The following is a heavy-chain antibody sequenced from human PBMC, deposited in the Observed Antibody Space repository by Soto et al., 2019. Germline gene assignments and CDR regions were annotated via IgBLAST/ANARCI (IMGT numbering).Heavy chain of an antibody. CDR3: MVGCGWKDFDY. Sequence: QLQLQESGPGLVKPSETLSLTCTVSGGSITSSSYYWGWIRQPPGKGLEWIGNIYYSGSTYYNPSLKTRFNISVDTYKNHFSLKLSSVTAADTAVDYCMVGCGWKDFDYWGQGTPVTVSS. CDR2: IYYSGST. V-gene: IGHV4-39*02. J-gene: IGHJ4*02. CDR1: GGSITSSSYY. D-gene: IGHD2-21*01.